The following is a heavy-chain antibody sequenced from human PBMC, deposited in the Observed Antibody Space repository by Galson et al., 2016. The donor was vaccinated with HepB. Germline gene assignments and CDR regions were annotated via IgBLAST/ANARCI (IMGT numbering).Heavy chain of an antibody. J-gene: IGHJ6*02. CDR1: GFTFSSYG. Sequence: SLRLSCAASGFTFSSYGMHWVRQAPGKGLEWVAVIWYDGSNKYYADSVKGRFTISRDVSKNTLYLQMKSLRAEDSAVYFCAKERGYDSIWGSYRPWTMDVWGQGTTVTVSS. CDR2: IWYDGSNK. CDR3: AKERGYDSIWGSYRPWTMDV. V-gene: IGHV3-33*06. D-gene: IGHD3-16*02.